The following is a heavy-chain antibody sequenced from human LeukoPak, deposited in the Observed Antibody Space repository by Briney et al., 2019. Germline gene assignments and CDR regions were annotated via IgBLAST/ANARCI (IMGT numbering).Heavy chain of an antibody. CDR2: IIPIFGTA. CDR1: GGAFSSYA. CDR3: ARVAQHGTAGVRGVMPYDY. J-gene: IGHJ4*02. Sequence: ASVKVSCNASGGAFSSYAISWVRQAPGQGLGWMGRIIPIFGTANYAQKFQGRVTITADKSTSTAYMALSSLRSEDTAVYYCARVAQHGTAGVRGVMPYDYWGQGTLVTVSS. D-gene: IGHD3-10*01. V-gene: IGHV1-69*06.